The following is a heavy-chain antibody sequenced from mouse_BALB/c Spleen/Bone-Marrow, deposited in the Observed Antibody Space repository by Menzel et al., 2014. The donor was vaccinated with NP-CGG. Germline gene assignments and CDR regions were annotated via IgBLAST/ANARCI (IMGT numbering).Heavy chain of an antibody. CDR2: IDPANGNT. CDR3: ASLDDYIY. D-gene: IGHD2-4*01. Sequence: VQLKESGAELVKPGASVKLSCTASGFNIKDTYMHWVKQRPEQGLEWIGRIDPANGNTKYDPKFQGKATITADTSSNTASLWISGVTYEDTVVYYCASLDDYIYWGQGTLFSVSA. V-gene: IGHV14-3*02. CDR1: GFNIKDTY. J-gene: IGHJ3*01.